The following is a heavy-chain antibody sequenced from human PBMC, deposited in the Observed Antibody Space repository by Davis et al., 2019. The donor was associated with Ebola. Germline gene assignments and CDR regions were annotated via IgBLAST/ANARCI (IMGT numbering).Heavy chain of an antibody. CDR1: GFTFSSYA. Sequence: GESLKISCTASGFTFSSYAMSWVRQAPGKGLEWVSAISGSGGSTYYADSVKGRFTISRDNSKNTLYLQMNSLRAEDTAVYYCAKQLRYFDWQYDYWGQGTLVTVSS. J-gene: IGHJ4*02. CDR3: AKQLRYFDWQYDY. CDR2: ISGSGGST. V-gene: IGHV3-23*01. D-gene: IGHD3-9*01.